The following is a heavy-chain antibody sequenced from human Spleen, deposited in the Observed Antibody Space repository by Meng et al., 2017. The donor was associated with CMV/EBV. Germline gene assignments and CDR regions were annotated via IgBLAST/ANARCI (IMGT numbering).Heavy chain of an antibody. D-gene: IGHD3-10*01. CDR3: ARRLLGGSGSFTFDI. CDR2: IYPDDSDT. CDR1: AYIFTNYW. Sequence: KVSCKASAYIFTNYWIGWVRQMPGKGLEWMGIIYPDDSDTRYSPSFQGQVNILVDKSVSTTYLQWSSLKTSDTAMYYCARRLLGGSGSFTFDIWGQGTMVTVSS. V-gene: IGHV5-51*01. J-gene: IGHJ3*02.